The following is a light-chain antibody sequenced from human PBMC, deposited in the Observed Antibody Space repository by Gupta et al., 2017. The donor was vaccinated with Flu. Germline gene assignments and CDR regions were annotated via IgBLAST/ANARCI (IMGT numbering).Light chain of an antibody. Sequence: SVLTQPPSVSAAPGQKVTISCSGSISNIGNNYVSWYPQLPGTAPKLLICDNNKRPSGIPDRFSGSKSGTSATLGITELQTGDEADYYCGTWDSGLSARYVFGTGTKVTVL. CDR1: ISNIGNNY. V-gene: IGLV1-51*01. J-gene: IGLJ1*01. CDR3: GTWDSGLSARYV. CDR2: DNN.